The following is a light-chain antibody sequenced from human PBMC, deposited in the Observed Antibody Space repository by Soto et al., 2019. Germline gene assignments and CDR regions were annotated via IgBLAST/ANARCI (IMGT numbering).Light chain of an antibody. V-gene: IGLV3-21*02. CDR1: NIGSKS. CDR3: QVWDSSSDPVV. Sequence: SSELTQPPSVSVAPGQTARITCGGNNIGSKSVHWYQQKPGQAPVLVVYDDSDRPSGIPGRFSGSNSGNTATLTIRGVEAVDEADYYCQVWDSSSDPVVFGGGTKLTVL. J-gene: IGLJ2*01. CDR2: DDS.